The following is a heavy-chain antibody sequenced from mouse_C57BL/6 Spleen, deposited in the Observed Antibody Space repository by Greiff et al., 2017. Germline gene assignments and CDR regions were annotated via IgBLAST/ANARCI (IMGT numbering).Heavy chain of an antibody. Sequence: QVQLKESGAELVKPGASVKMSCKASGYTFTTYPIEWMKQNHGKSLEWIGNFHPYNDDTKYNEKFKGKATLTVEKSSSTVYLELSRLTSDDSAVYYCARRGYDGYYVFAYWGQGTLVTVSA. J-gene: IGHJ3*01. V-gene: IGHV1-47*01. CDR3: ARRGYDGYYVFAY. CDR2: FHPYNDDT. CDR1: GYTFTTYP. D-gene: IGHD2-3*01.